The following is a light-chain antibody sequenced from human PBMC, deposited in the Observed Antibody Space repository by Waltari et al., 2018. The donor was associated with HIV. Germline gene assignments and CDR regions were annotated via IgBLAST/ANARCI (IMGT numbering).Light chain of an antibody. Sequence: IVLTQSPGTLSLSPGDRATLSCRASQSVSTSYLAWYQQKPGQAPRLLIYATGKRATGIPDRFSGSGSGTDFTLTISRLEPEDFAVYYCQQFGNSPRYTFGQGTKLEIK. J-gene: IGKJ2*01. CDR3: QQFGNSPRYT. CDR1: QSVSTSY. V-gene: IGKV3-20*01. CDR2: ATG.